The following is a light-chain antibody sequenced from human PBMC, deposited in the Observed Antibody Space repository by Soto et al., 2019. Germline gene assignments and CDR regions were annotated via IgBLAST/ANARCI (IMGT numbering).Light chain of an antibody. CDR2: EDN. CDR3: QSEV. V-gene: IGLV6-57*01. J-gene: IGLJ3*02. Sequence: NFMLTQPHSVSESPGKTVTISCTRSSGSIASNYVQWYQQRPGSSPTTVIYEDNQRPSGVPDRFSGSIDSSSNSASLTISGLKTEDEADYYCQSEVFGGGTKLTV. CDR1: SGSIASNY.